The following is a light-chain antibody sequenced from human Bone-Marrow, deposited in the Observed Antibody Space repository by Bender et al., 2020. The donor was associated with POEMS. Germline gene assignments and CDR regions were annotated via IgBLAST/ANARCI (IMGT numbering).Light chain of an antibody. CDR2: DND. CDR3: AMSHRSLTGGVV. V-gene: IGLV1-51*01. J-gene: IGLJ2*01. Sequence: QSLLTQPPSVSVAPGQRITISCSGSTSKIGTYFVSWYQHVPGTAPRLLIYDNDRRPSGIPDRFSGSKSASSAALGITGLQTGDEADYYCAMSHRSLTGGVVFGGGTKLTVL. CDR1: TSKIGTYF.